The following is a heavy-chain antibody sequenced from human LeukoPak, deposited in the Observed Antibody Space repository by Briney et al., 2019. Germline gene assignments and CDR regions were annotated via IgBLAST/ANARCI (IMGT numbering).Heavy chain of an antibody. CDR3: AKDLVVVPAASDAFEI. D-gene: IGHD2-2*01. CDR2: ISGYGGST. J-gene: IGHJ3*02. V-gene: IGHV3-23*01. CDR1: GFTFSSYA. Sequence: GGSPRLSCGASGFTFSSYAMSWVRQAPGKGLEWVSAISGYGGSTYYADSVKGRFTISRDNSKNTLDLQMNSLRAEDTAVYYCAKDLVVVPAASDAFEIWGQGTMVTVSS.